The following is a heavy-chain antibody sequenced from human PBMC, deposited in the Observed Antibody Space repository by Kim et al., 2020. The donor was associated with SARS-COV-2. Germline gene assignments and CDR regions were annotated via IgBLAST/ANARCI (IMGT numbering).Heavy chain of an antibody. D-gene: IGHD6-13*01. CDR3: ARRGYSSRPGDY. J-gene: IGHJ4*02. Sequence: KESQKFQGRVTITRDTAASTAYMELSSLRSEGTAVYYCARRGYSSRPGDYWGQGTLVTVSS. V-gene: IGHV1-3*01.